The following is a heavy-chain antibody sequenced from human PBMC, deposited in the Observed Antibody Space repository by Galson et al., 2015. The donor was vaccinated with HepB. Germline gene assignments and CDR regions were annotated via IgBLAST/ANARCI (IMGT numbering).Heavy chain of an antibody. CDR2: IYPGDSDT. V-gene: IGHV5-51*01. Sequence: QSGAEVKKPGESLKISCKGSGYSFTSYWIAWVRQMPGKGLEWMGIIYPGDSDTRYSPSFQGQVTISADKSISTAYLQWSSLRASDTAIYYCARQGFGELFYFNGMDVWGQGTAVTVSS. CDR3: ARQGFGELFYFNGMDV. D-gene: IGHD3-10*01. CDR1: GYSFTSYW. J-gene: IGHJ6*02.